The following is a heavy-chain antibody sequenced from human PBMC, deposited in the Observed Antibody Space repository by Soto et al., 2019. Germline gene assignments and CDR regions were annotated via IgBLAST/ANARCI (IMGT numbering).Heavy chain of an antibody. CDR3: ARADIAAAGRGVEY. J-gene: IGHJ4*02. CDR2: INHSGST. Sequence: SETLSLTCAVYGGSFSGYYWSWIRQPPGKGLEWIGEINHSGSTNYNPSLKSRVTISVDTSKNQFSLKLSSVTAADTAVYYCARADIAAAGRGVEYWGQGTLVTVSS. V-gene: IGHV4-34*01. CDR1: GGSFSGYY. D-gene: IGHD6-13*01.